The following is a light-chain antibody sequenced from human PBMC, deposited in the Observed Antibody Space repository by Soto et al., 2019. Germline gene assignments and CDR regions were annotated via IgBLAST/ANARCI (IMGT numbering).Light chain of an antibody. Sequence: DIQMTQSPSTLSASVGDRVTITCRASQSISSWLAWYQQKPGKAPKLLIYKAASLESGVPSRFSGSGSGTEFTLTISSLQPDDFATYYCQQYNSYPYTFGQGTKLEIK. CDR1: QSISSW. CDR2: KAA. V-gene: IGKV1-5*03. CDR3: QQYNSYPYT. J-gene: IGKJ2*01.